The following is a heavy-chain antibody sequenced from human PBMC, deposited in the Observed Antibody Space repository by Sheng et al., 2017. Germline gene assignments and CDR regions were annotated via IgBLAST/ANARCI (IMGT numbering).Heavy chain of an antibody. CDR2: ISPLLETT. CDR1: GGTFSSFV. V-gene: IGHV1-69*01. CDR3: ARDEDSSSEAGTRFGYYYYGMDV. J-gene: IGHJ6*02. Sequence: QVQLVQSGAEVKKPGSSVKVSCKASGGTFSSFVISWVRQAPGQGLEWMGGISPLLETTSYAQKFQGRVTISADASTSTAYMELSSLRPDDTAVYYCARDEDSSSEAGTRFGYYYYGMDVWGQGP. D-gene: IGHD6-13*01.